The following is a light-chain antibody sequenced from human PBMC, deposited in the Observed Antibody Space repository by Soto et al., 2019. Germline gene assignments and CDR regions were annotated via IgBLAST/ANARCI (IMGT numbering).Light chain of an antibody. J-gene: IGKJ1*01. CDR3: QQYGGSRT. CDR2: GAS. Sequence: EIVLTQSPGTLSLSPGERVTLSCRASQSVSSSYLAWYHQKPGQAPRLLIYGASSRATGIPDRFSGSGSGTDFTLTISRLEPEDFAVYYCQQYGGSRTFGQGTKVEIK. CDR1: QSVSSSY. V-gene: IGKV3-20*01.